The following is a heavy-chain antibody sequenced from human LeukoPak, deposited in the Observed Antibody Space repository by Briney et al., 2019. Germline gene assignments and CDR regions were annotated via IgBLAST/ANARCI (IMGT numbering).Heavy chain of an antibody. CDR3: AKDASSGSSWYYFDY. Sequence: PGRSLRLSCAASGFPFDDYAMHWVRPAPGKGLEWVSGISWNSGSIGYADSVKGRFTISRDNAKNSLYLQMNSPRAEDTALYYCAKDASSGSSWYYFDYWGQGTLVTVSS. J-gene: IGHJ4*02. CDR2: ISWNSGSI. D-gene: IGHD6-13*01. CDR1: GFPFDDYA. V-gene: IGHV3-9*01.